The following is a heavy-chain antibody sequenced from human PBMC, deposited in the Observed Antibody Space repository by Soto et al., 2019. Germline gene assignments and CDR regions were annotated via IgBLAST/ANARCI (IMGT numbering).Heavy chain of an antibody. CDR2: IYYSGST. D-gene: IGHD6-13*01. CDR1: GGSISSGGYY. J-gene: IGHJ4*02. Sequence: SETLSLTCTVSGGSISSGGYYWSWIRQHPGKGLEWIGYIYYSGSTYYNPSLKSRVTISVDTSKNRFSLKLSSVTAADTAVYYCARVGPAAAADWGQGTLVTVSS. V-gene: IGHV4-31*03. CDR3: ARVGPAAAAD.